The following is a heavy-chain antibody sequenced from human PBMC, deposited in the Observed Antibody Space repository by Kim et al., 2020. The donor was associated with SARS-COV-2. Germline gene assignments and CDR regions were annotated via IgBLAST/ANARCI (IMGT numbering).Heavy chain of an antibody. CDR3: ARFPRMEGGPDY. CDR1: GGSISSSSYY. J-gene: IGHJ4*02. CDR2: IYYSGST. D-gene: IGHD2-15*01. Sequence: SETLSLTCTVSGGSISSSSYYWGWIRQPPGKGLEWIGSIYYSGSTYYNPSLKSRVTISVDTSKNQFSLKLSSVTAADTAVYYCARFPRMEGGPDYWGQGTLVTVSS. V-gene: IGHV4-39*01.